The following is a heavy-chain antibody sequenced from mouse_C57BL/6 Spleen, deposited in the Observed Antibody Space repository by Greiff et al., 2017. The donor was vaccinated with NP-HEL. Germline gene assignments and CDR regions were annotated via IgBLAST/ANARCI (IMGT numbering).Heavy chain of an antibody. CDR3: ARPPNWAGENWYFDG. Sequence: VKLVESGPELVKPGASVKISCKASGYAFSSSWMNWVKQRPGKGLEWIGRIYPGDGDTNYNGKFKGKATLTADKSSSTAYMQLSSLTSEDSAVYFCARPPNWAGENWYFDGWGTGTTVTVSS. J-gene: IGHJ1*03. D-gene: IGHD4-1*01. CDR2: IYPGDGDT. CDR1: GYAFSSSW. V-gene: IGHV1-82*01.